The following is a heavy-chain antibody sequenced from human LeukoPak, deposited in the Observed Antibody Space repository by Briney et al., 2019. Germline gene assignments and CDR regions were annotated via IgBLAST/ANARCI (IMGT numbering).Heavy chain of an antibody. Sequence: SETLSLTCTVSGGYTSSANHHWGWVRQAPGKGLEWIGSIHHSGSTNYNPSLKSRVTISVDTSKNQFSLKLSSVTAADTAVYYCARQGYYGSGIPGYFDYWGQGTLVTVSS. D-gene: IGHD3-10*01. V-gene: IGHV4-39*01. CDR1: GGYTSSANHH. CDR3: ARQGYYGSGIPGYFDY. J-gene: IGHJ4*02. CDR2: IHHSGST.